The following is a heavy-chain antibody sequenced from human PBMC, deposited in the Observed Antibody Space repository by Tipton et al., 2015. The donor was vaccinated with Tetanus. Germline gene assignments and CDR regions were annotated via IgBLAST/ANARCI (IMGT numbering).Heavy chain of an antibody. CDR1: GFTFQDYA. J-gene: IGHJ3*02. CDR2: VSGNGRDK. V-gene: IGHV3-9*01. Sequence: SLRLSCAASGFTFQDYAIHWVRQVTGKGLEWVSAVSGNGRDKVYADSVRGRFTISRDNANNSLYVQMDSLRPDDTALYYCARAVRGRDVFDIWGQGTIVIVSS. D-gene: IGHD3-10*01. CDR3: ARAVRGRDVFDI.